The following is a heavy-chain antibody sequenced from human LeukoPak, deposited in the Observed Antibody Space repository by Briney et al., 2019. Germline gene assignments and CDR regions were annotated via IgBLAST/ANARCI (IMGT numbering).Heavy chain of an antibody. J-gene: IGHJ4*02. V-gene: IGHV3-21*01. CDR1: GFTFSSYS. CDR2: ISSGSTYI. D-gene: IGHD5-12*01. Sequence: GGSLRLSCAASGFTFSSYSMNWVRQAPGKGPEWVSSISSGSTYIYYADSVKGRFTISRDNAQNSLYLQMSSLRAEDTAIYSCARGQAPVATNNYFDYWGPGILVTVSS. CDR3: ARGQAPVATNNYFDY.